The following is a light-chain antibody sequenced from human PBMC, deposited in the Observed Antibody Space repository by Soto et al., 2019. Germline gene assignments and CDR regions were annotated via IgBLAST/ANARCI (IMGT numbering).Light chain of an antibody. CDR1: PSVSSK. Sequence: EIVMTQSPATLSVSPGEGATLSCRASPSVSSKLAWYQQKPGQAPRLLIYGASTRATGIPARFSGSGSGTEFTLIISSLQSEDSVVYYCQRYNSWLWTFGQGTKVEIK. V-gene: IGKV3-15*01. CDR2: GAS. J-gene: IGKJ1*01. CDR3: QRYNSWLWT.